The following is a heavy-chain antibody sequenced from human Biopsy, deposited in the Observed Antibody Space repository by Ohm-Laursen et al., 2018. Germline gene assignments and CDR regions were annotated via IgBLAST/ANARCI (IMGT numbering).Heavy chain of an antibody. J-gene: IGHJ6*02. CDR3: VRGVDYYDPYHYYALDV. CDR1: GFSISSGHY. V-gene: IGHV4-38-2*01. D-gene: IGHD3-22*01. CDR2: ISHSGNT. Sequence: SDTLSLTCAVFGFSISSGHYWAWIRQPPGKGLEWIGTISHSGNTYYNPSLKTQVTMSLDTSKNQFSLRLSSVTAVDTAIYYCVRGVDYYDPYHYYALDVWGQGTTVTVSS.